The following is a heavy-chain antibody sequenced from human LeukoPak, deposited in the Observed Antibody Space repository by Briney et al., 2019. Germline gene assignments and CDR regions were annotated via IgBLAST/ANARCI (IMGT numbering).Heavy chain of an antibody. CDR2: INPNSRGT. V-gene: IGHV1-2*02. CDR3: AREGYDYVWGSSLNWFDP. J-gene: IGHJ5*02. D-gene: IGHD3-16*01. CDR1: GYTFTGYY. Sequence: ASVKVSCKASGYTFTGYYMHWVRQAPGQGLEWMGWINPNSRGTNYAQRFQGRVTMTRDTSISTAYMELSRLRSDDTAVYYCAREGYDYVWGSSLNWFDPWGQGTLVTVSS.